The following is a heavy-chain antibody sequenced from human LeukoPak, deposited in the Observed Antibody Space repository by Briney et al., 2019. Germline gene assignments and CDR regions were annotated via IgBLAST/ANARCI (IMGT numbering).Heavy chain of an antibody. Sequence: QPGRSLRLSCAASGFTFSSYAMHWVRQAPGKGLEWVAVISYDGSNKYYADSVKGRFTISRDNSENTLYLQMNSLRAEDAAVYYCARVPLGGIAVAGLGVDYWGQGTLVTVSS. CDR1: GFTFSSYA. CDR2: ISYDGSNK. CDR3: ARVPLGGIAVAGLGVDY. J-gene: IGHJ4*02. D-gene: IGHD6-19*01. V-gene: IGHV3-30-3*01.